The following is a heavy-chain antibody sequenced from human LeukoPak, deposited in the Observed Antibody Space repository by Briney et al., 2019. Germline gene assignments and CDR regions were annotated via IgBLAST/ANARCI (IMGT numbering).Heavy chain of an antibody. D-gene: IGHD6-13*01. Sequence: PGGALRLSCAASGFTFSSYSMNWVRQAPGKGLEWVSYINSSSSTIYYADSVKGRFTISRDNAKNSLYLQMNSLRAEDTAMYYCARDHSSSRDYYYYYGMDVWGQGTTVTVSS. CDR1: GFTFSSYS. J-gene: IGHJ6*02. CDR2: INSSSSTI. CDR3: ARDHSSSRDYYYYYGMDV. V-gene: IGHV3-48*04.